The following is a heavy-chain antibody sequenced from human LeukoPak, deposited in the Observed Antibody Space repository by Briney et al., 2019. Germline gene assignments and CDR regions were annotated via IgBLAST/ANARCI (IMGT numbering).Heavy chain of an antibody. CDR3: ARGDLGYCSSTSCPPHYYYHYGMDV. CDR1: GYTFTGYY. CDR2: INPNSGGT. Sequence: ASVKVSCKASGYTFTGYYMHWVRQAPGQGLEWMGWINPNSGGTNYAQKFQGRVTMTRDTSISTAYMELSRLRSDDTAVYYCARGDLGYCSSTSCPPHYYYHYGMDVWGQGTTVTVSS. J-gene: IGHJ6*02. D-gene: IGHD2-2*01. V-gene: IGHV1-2*02.